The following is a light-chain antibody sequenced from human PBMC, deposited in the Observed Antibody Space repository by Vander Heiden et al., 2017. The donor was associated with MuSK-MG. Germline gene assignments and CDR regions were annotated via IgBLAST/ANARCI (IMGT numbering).Light chain of an antibody. CDR2: AAS. CDR1: QGISSY. V-gene: IGKV1-9*01. J-gene: IGKJ4*01. Sequence: DIQLTQSPSFLSASVGDRVTITCRASQGISSYLAWYQRKPGKASKLLIYAASTLQRGVPSRFSASGSGTEFTLTIGSLKLEDFATYYCQRLTGYCLTFGGGTKVEIK. CDR3: QRLTGYCLT.